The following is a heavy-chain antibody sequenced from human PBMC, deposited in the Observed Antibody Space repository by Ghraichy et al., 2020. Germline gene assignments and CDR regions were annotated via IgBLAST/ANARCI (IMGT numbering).Heavy chain of an antibody. Sequence: GGSLRLSCAASGFTFSSYGMHWVRQAPGKGLEWVAFIRYDGSNKYYADSVKGRFTISRDNSKNTLYLQMNSLRAEDTAVYYCAKDRGAWISYFDLWGRGTLVTVSS. CDR1: GFTFSSYG. CDR2: IRYDGSNK. V-gene: IGHV3-30*02. CDR3: AKDRGAWISYFDL. D-gene: IGHD3-10*01. J-gene: IGHJ2*01.